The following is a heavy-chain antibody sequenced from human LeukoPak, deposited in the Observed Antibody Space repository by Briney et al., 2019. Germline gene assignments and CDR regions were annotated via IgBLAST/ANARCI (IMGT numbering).Heavy chain of an antibody. CDR1: GYPFSSYG. Sequence: GASVKVSCKASGYPFSSYGINWVRQAPEQGLEWMGWISGYNGNTDYAQKFQGRVTMTTDTSTSTAYMELRSLRSDDTAVYYCARRIAAAGTGASDIWGQGTMVTVSS. V-gene: IGHV1-18*01. CDR3: ARRIAAAGTGASDI. D-gene: IGHD6-13*01. CDR2: ISGYNGNT. J-gene: IGHJ3*02.